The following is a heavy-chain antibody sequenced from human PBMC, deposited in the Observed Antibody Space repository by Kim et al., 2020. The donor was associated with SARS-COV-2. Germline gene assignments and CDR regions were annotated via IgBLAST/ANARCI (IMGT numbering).Heavy chain of an antibody. V-gene: IGHV3-74*01. D-gene: IGHD6-13*01. J-gene: IGHJ4*02. Sequence: SYADSLKGRFTISRDNAKNTLYLQMNSLRAEDTAVYYCARVVAAAGTAGYWGQGTLVTVSS. CDR3: ARVVAAAGTAGY.